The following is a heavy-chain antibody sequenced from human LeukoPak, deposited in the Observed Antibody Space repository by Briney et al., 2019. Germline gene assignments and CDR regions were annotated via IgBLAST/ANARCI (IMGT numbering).Heavy chain of an antibody. D-gene: IGHD2-15*01. J-gene: IGHJ5*02. V-gene: IGHV4-31*03. CDR3: ARVVFDCSGGSYYLGRWFDP. Sequence: PSQTLSLTCTVSGGSISSGGYYWSWIRQHPGKGLEWIGYIYYSGSTYYNPSLKSRVTISVDMSKNQFSLKLSSVTAADTAVYYCARVVFDCSGGSYYLGRWFDPWGQGTLVTVSS. CDR2: IYYSGST. CDR1: GGSISSGGYY.